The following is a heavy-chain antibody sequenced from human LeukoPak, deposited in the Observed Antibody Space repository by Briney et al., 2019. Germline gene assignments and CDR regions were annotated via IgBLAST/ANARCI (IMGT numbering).Heavy chain of an antibody. CDR1: GFTFSSYS. Sequence: PGGSLRLSCAASGFTFSSYSMNWVRQAPGKGLEWVSSISSSSSYIYYADSVKGRFTISRDNAKNPLYLQMNSLRAEDTAVYYCASSGGDSLWFDRNHDYWGQGTLVTVSS. J-gene: IGHJ4*02. CDR3: ASSGGDSLWFDRNHDY. D-gene: IGHD3-10*01. CDR2: ISSSSSYI. V-gene: IGHV3-21*01.